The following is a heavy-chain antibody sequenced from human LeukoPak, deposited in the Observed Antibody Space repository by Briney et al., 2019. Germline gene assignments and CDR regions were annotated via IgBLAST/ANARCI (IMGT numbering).Heavy chain of an antibody. CDR3: ARSVGGALRTNWFDP. J-gene: IGHJ5*02. CDR1: GGSISSSSYY. D-gene: IGHD3-16*01. Sequence: PSETLSLTCTVSGGSISSSSYYWGWIRQPPGKGLEWIGCIYYSGSTYYNPSLKSRVAISVDMSKSQFSLQLTSVTAADTAVYYCARSVGGALRTNWFDPWGQGTLVTVSS. V-gene: IGHV4-39*01. CDR2: IYYSGST.